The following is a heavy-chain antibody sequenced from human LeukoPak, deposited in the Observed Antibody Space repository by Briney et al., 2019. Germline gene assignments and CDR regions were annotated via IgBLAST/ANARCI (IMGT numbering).Heavy chain of an antibody. J-gene: IGHJ4*02. Sequence: PGGSLRLSCAASGFTFSSYWMSWVRQAPGKGLEWVANIKQDGSEKYSVDSVKGRFTISRDNAKNSLYLQMNSLRAEDTAVYYCARVMRSSSWYGGGYWGQGTLVTVSS. V-gene: IGHV3-7*01. CDR1: GFTFSSYW. CDR2: IKQDGSEK. CDR3: ARVMRSSSWYGGGY. D-gene: IGHD6-13*01.